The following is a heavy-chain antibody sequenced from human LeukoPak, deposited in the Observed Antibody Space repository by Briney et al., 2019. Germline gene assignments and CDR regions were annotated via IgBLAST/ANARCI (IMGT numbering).Heavy chain of an antibody. Sequence: PGGSLRLSCAASGFTFSDYYMSWIRQAPGKGLEWVSYISSSGSTIYYADSVKGRFTISRDNAKNSLYLQMYSLRAEDTAVYYCARDEIAAVITGWFDPWGQGTLVTVSS. D-gene: IGHD6-13*01. CDR2: ISSSGSTI. J-gene: IGHJ5*02. CDR1: GFTFSDYY. CDR3: ARDEIAAVITGWFDP. V-gene: IGHV3-11*01.